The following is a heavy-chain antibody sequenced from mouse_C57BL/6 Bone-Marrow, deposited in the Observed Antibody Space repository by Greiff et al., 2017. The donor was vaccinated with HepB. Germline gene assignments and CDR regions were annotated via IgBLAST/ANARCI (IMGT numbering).Heavy chain of an antibody. D-gene: IGHD3-1*01. V-gene: IGHV5-9-3*01. CDR3: ARAARALFDY. J-gene: IGHJ2*01. CDR2: INSGGSYT. Sequence: EVKVEESGGGLVKPGGSLKLSCAASGFTFSSYAMSWVRQTPEKRLEWVATINSGGSYTYYPDSVKGRFTISRDNAKNTLYLQMSSLRSEDTAMYYCARAARALFDYWGQGTTLTVSS. CDR1: GFTFSSYA.